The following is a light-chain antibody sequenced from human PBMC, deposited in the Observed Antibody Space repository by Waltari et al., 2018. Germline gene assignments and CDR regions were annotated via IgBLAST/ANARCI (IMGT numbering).Light chain of an antibody. CDR2: GAS. V-gene: IGKV1-12*01. CDR3: QQTNSFPWT. Sequence: DIQMTQSPSSVSASVGDTVTLTCRTSQSISNWVAWYQQKPGTAPNLLIYGASSLQSGVPPRFSGSGSGTDFTLTISGLQPEDFAKYFCQQTNSFPWTFGQGTKVEVK. CDR1: QSISNW. J-gene: IGKJ1*01.